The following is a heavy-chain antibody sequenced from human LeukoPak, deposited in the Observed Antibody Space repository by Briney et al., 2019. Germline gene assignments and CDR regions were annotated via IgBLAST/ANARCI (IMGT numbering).Heavy chain of an antibody. V-gene: IGHV1-69*13. J-gene: IGHJ6*02. CDR3: AREPSTGTAIDQVYGMDV. CDR2: IIPIFGTA. Sequence: SVKVSCTVSGYTLTELSMHWVRQAPGQGLEWMGGIIPIFGTANYAQKFQGRVTITADESTSTAYMELSSLRSEDTAVYYCAREPSTGTAIDQVYGMDVWGQGTTVTVSS. D-gene: IGHD5-18*01. CDR1: GYTLTELS.